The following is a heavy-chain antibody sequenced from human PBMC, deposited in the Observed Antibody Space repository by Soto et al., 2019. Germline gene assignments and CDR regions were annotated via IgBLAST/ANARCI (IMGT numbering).Heavy chain of an antibody. V-gene: IGHV1-2*02. J-gene: IGHJ6*02. Sequence: ASVKVSCKASGYTFTGYYMHWVRQAPGQGLEWMGWINPNSGGTNYAQKFQGRVTMTRDTSISTAYMELSRLRSDDTAVYYCARVRPYGYSYGMDVWGQGTTVTVSS. CDR3: ARVRPYGYSYGMDV. CDR1: GYTFTGYY. CDR2: INPNSGGT. D-gene: IGHD2-8*01.